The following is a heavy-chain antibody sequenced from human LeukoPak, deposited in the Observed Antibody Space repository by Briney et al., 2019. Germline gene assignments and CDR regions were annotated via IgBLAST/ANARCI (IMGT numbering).Heavy chain of an antibody. V-gene: IGHV3-15*01. J-gene: IGHJ3*02. D-gene: IGHD3-22*01. Sequence: GGSLRLSCAASGFTFSNAWMSWVRQAPGKGLEWVGRIKSKTDGGTTDYAAPVKGRFTISRDDSKNTLYLQMNSLKTEDTAVYYCTTDYYYDSSGYYDDALDIWGQGTMVTVSS. CDR2: IKSKTDGGTT. CDR1: GFTFSNAW. CDR3: TTDYYYDSSGYYDDALDI.